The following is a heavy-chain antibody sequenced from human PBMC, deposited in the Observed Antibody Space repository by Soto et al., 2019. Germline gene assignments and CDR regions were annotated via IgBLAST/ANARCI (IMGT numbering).Heavy chain of an antibody. CDR1: GYTLTELS. J-gene: IGHJ4*02. D-gene: IGHD3-16*01. CDR2: FDPEDGET. V-gene: IGHV1-24*01. Sequence: ASVKVSCKVSGYTLTELSMHWVRQAPGKGLEWMGGFDPEDGETIYAQKFQGRVIITRDTSTDTAYMELSSLRSEDTAVYYCARRESPSXADYCGQATLVTVSS. CDR3: ARRESPSXADY.